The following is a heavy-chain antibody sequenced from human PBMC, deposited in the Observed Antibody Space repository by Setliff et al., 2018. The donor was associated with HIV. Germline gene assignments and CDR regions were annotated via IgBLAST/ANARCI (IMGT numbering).Heavy chain of an antibody. J-gene: IGHJ4*02. Sequence: ASVKVSCKASGYTVTSYSMHWVRQAPGQRLEWMGWLRTGTGDTSYSVKFQGRLTITRDTSANTAYMELSNLRSEDTAVYYCVRRATAAEVFDYWGQGTLVTVSS. CDR2: LRTGTGDT. D-gene: IGHD6-13*01. CDR3: VRRATAAEVFDY. V-gene: IGHV1-3*04. CDR1: GYTVTSYS.